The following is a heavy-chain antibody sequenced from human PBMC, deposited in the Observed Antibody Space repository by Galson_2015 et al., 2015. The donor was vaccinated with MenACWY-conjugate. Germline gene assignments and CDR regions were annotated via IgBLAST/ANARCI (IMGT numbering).Heavy chain of an antibody. Sequence: SLRLSCAASGFTFSSYWMHWVRQGPGKGLVWVSRISSDGSSTNYADSVKGRFTISRDNAKNTLYLQTNSLRAEDTAVYYCARGGQGLAAAEDNWFDPWGQGTLVTVSS. J-gene: IGHJ5*02. V-gene: IGHV3-74*01. D-gene: IGHD6-13*01. CDR3: ARGGQGLAAAEDNWFDP. CDR1: GFTFSSYW. CDR2: ISSDGSST.